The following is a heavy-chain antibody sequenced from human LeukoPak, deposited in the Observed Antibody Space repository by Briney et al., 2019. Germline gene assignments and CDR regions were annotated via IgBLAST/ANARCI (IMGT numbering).Heavy chain of an antibody. Sequence: SETLSLTCTVSGGSISSYYWSWIRQPPGKGLEWIGYIYYSGSTNYNPSLKSRVTISVDTSKNQFSLKLSSVTAADTAVYYCGYGSGPSGDFDIWGQGTMVTVSS. CDR3: GYGSGPSGDFDI. CDR1: GGSISSYY. V-gene: IGHV4-59*08. CDR2: IYYSGST. D-gene: IGHD3-10*01. J-gene: IGHJ3*02.